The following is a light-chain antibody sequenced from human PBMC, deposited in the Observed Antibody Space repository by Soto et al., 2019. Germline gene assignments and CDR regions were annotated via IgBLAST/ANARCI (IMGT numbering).Light chain of an antibody. CDR1: SSNIGSNT. CDR2: SNN. Sequence: QSVLTQPPSASGTPGQRVTISCSGSSSNIGSNTVNWYQQLPGTAPKLLIYSNNQRPSGVPDRFSGSKSGTSASLAISGRQSEDEAAYYCAAWDDSLNGPWVFGGGAKLTVL. V-gene: IGLV1-44*01. J-gene: IGLJ3*02. CDR3: AAWDDSLNGPWV.